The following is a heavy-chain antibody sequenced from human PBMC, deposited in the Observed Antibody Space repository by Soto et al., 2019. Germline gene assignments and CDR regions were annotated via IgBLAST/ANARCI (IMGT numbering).Heavy chain of an antibody. CDR1: GASISSGGYY. J-gene: IGHJ5*02. V-gene: IGHV4-31*03. D-gene: IGHD3-3*01. CDR2: IYYSGST. Sequence: SLSRTCPVSGASISSGGYYWSWIRQHPGKGLEWIGYIYYSGSTYYNPSLKSRVTISVDTSKNQFSLKLSSVTAADTAVYYCARSETYYDFWSGYFWFDPWGQGTLVTVYS. CDR3: ARSETYYDFWSGYFWFDP.